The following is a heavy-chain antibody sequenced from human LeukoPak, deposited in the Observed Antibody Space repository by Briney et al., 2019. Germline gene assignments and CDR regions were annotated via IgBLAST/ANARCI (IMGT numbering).Heavy chain of an antibody. CDR2: INAGNGNT. D-gene: IGHD6-13*01. V-gene: IGHV1-3*01. CDR1: GYTFTSYA. CDR3: ARAGEYSSSWYYFDY. Sequence: ASVKVSCKASGYTFTSYAMHWVRQAPGQRLEWMGWINAGNGNTKYSQKFQGRVTITRDTSASTAYMELSSLRSEDTAVYYCARAGEYSSSWYYFDYWGQGTLVTVSS. J-gene: IGHJ4*02.